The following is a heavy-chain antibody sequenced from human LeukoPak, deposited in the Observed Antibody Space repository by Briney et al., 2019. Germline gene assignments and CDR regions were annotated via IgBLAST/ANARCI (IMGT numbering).Heavy chain of an antibody. D-gene: IGHD3-3*01. Sequence: PGGSLRLSCAASGFTFSSYAMHWVRQAPGKGLEWVAVISYDGSNKYYADSVKGRFTISRDNSKNTLYLQMNSLRPDDTAVYYCARITIFGGGQGTMVTVSA. CDR2: ISYDGSNK. V-gene: IGHV3-30*04. CDR1: GFTFSSYA. CDR3: ARITIFG. J-gene: IGHJ3*01.